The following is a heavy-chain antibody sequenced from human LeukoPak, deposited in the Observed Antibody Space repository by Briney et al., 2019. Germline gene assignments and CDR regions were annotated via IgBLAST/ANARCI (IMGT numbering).Heavy chain of an antibody. CDR1: GFTFSTYN. J-gene: IGHJ6*03. D-gene: IGHD1-26*01. Sequence: GGSLRLSCAASGFTFSTYNMNWVRHAPGKWLEWISSITSSSSYIYYADSVKGRFTISRDNAKNSLYLQMNSLSPDDTAVYFCARDPYSGNYGDYYYYMDVWGKGTTVTISS. CDR2: ITSSSSYI. V-gene: IGHV3-21*06. CDR3: ARDPYSGNYGDYYYYMDV.